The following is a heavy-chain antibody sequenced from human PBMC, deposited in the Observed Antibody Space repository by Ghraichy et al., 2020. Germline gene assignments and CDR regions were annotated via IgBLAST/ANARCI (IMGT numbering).Heavy chain of an antibody. D-gene: IGHD3-10*01. V-gene: IGHV4-34*01. CDR3: ARVRGEFLVRGDYYYYGMDV. CDR2: INHSGST. Sequence: SQTLSLTCAVYGGSFSDYYWSWIRQPPGKGLEWIGEINHSGSTNYTPSLKSRVTISVDTSKNQFSLKLSSVTAADTAVYYCARVRGEFLVRGDYYYYGMDVWGQGTTVTVSS. J-gene: IGHJ6*02. CDR1: GGSFSDYY.